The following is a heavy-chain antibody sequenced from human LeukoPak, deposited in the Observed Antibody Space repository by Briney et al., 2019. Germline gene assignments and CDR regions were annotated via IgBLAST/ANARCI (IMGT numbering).Heavy chain of an antibody. V-gene: IGHV4-59*01. J-gene: IGHJ3*02. CDR2: IYYSGST. CDR3: ARDRWLQFVFDI. CDR1: GGSISSYY. D-gene: IGHD5-24*01. Sequence: SETLSLTCTVSGGSISSYYWSWIRQPPGKGLEWIGYIYYSGSTNYNPSLKSRVTISVDTSKNQFSLKLSSVTAADTAVYYCARDRWLQFVFDIWGQGTMVTVPS.